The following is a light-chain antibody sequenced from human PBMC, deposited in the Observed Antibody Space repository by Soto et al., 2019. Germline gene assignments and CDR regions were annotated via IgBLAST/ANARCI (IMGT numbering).Light chain of an antibody. CDR3: QQRSNGPPAYT. J-gene: IGKJ2*01. V-gene: IGKV3-11*01. CDR1: QSVSSY. Sequence: EIVLTQSPATLSLSPGERATLSCRASQSVSSYLAWYQQKPGQAPRLLIYDASKRATGIPARFSGSGSGTDFTLTISSLEPEDFAVYYCQQRSNGPPAYTFGQGTKLEIK. CDR2: DAS.